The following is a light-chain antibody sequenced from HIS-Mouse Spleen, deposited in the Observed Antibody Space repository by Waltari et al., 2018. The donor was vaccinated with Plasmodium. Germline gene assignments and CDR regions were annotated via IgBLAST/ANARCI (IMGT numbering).Light chain of an antibody. J-gene: IGLJ3*02. CDR1: SRDVGSSNL. CDR2: EGS. CDR3: CSYAGSSTFV. Sequence: QSALTQPASVSGSPGQSITISCTGPSRDVGSSNLISWYQQHPGKAPKLMIYEGSKRPSGVSNRFSGSKSGNTASLTISGLQAEDEADYYCCSYAGSSTFVFGGGTKLTVL. V-gene: IGLV2-23*03.